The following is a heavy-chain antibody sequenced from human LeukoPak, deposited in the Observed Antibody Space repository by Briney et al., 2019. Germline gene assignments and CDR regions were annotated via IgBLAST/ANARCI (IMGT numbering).Heavy chain of an antibody. CDR3: ANGGQNPIWFGELEDY. CDR1: GFTFSSYG. V-gene: IGHV3-30*18. D-gene: IGHD3-10*01. J-gene: IGHJ4*02. CDR2: ISYDGGNK. Sequence: PGGSLRLSCAASGFTFSSYGMHWVRQAPGKGLEWVAVISYDGGNKYYADSVKGRFTISRDNSKNTLYLQMNSLRAEDTAVYYCANGGQNPIWFGELEDYWGQGTLVTVSS.